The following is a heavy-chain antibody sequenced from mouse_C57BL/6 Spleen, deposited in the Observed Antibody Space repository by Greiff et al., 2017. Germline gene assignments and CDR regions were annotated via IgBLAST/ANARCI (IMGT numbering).Heavy chain of an antibody. D-gene: IGHD1-1*01. CDR3: AGSDGSRFDY. J-gene: IGHJ2*01. Sequence: QVQLQQPGAELVKPGASVKLSCTASGYTFTSYWMHWVKQRPGQGLEWIGMIHPNSGSTNYNEKFKSKATLTVDKSSSTAYMQLSSLTSEDSAAYYCAGSDGSRFDYWGQGTTLTVSS. CDR1: GYTFTSYW. V-gene: IGHV1-64*01. CDR2: IHPNSGST.